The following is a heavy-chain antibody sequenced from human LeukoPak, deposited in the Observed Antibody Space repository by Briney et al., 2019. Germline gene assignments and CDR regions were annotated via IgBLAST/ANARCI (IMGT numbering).Heavy chain of an antibody. CDR2: ISRGGIS. CDR1: GFTFSVYD. V-gene: IGHV3-66*02. J-gene: IGHJ3*02. Sequence: PGGSLRLSCAASGFTFSVYDMYWIRQSPGKGLECVSVISRGGISYYADSVKGRFTISRDNSKNALYLQMNSLRAEDTAVYYCARDPYLGYSYAYGPYAFDIWGQGTMVTVSS. CDR3: ARDPYLGYSYAYGPYAFDI. D-gene: IGHD5-18*01.